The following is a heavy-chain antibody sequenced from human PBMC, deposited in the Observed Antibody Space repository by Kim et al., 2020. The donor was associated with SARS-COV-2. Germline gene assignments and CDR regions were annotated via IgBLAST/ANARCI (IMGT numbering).Heavy chain of an antibody. J-gene: IGHJ6*02. V-gene: IGHV1-2*02. CDR2: INPNSGGT. CDR3: ATLYSSSWPRGYYYYYGMDV. CDR1: GYTFTGYY. D-gene: IGHD6-13*01. Sequence: ASVKVSCKASGYTFTGYYMHWVRQAPGQGLEWMGWINPNSGGTNYAQKFQGRVTMTRDTYISTAYMELSRLRSDDTAVYYCATLYSSSWPRGYYYYYGMDVWGQGTTVTVSS.